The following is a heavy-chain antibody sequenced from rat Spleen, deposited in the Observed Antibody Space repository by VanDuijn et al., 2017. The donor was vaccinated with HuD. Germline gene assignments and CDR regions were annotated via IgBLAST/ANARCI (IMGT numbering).Heavy chain of an antibody. D-gene: IGHD1-10*01. V-gene: IGHV6-6*01. CDR1: GFTFSTAW. Sequence: EVQVLESGGGLVQPGNSLKLSCATSGFTFSTAWMYWYRQFPEKRLEWVARIKAKSNNYATDYTESVKGRFTISRDDSKSSIYLQMNNLKEEDSATYYCTRQNNYAAYWGQGTLVTVSS. CDR3: TRQNNYAAY. CDR2: IKAKSNNYAT. J-gene: IGHJ3*01.